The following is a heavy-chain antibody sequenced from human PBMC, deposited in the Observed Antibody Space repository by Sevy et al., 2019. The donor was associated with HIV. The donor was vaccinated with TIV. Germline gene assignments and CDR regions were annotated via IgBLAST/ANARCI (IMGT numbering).Heavy chain of an antibody. CDR2: TYCRSKWYN. D-gene: IGHD3-22*01. V-gene: IGHV6-1*01. J-gene: IGHJ4*02. Sequence: SQTLSLTCAISGDSVSSNSAAWNWIRQSPSRGLEWLGRTYCRSKWYNDYAVSVKSRITINPDTSKNQFSLQLNSVTPEDTAVYYCARVTYYYDSSGYSDFPFDYWGQGTLVTVSS. CDR1: GDSVSSNSAA. CDR3: ARVTYYYDSSGYSDFPFDY.